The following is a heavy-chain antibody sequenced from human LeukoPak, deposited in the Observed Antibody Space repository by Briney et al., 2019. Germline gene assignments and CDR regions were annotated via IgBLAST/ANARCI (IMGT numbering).Heavy chain of an antibody. CDR1: GFTVSSNY. V-gene: IGHV3-53*01. CDR3: AGENYYDSGVGRYYADY. CDR2: IYSGGST. D-gene: IGHD3-22*01. J-gene: IGHJ4*02. Sequence: GGSLRLSCAASGFTVSSNYMSWVRQAPGKGLEWVSVIYSGGSTYYADSVKGRFTISRDNSKNTLYLQMNSLRAEDTAVYYCAGENYYDSGVGRYYADYWGQGTLVTVSS.